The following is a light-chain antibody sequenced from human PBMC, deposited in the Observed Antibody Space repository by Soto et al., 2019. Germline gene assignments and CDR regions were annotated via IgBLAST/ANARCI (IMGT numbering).Light chain of an antibody. V-gene: IGKV3-11*01. CDR2: DAS. J-gene: IGKJ4*01. CDR1: QSVSNY. Sequence: EIVLTQSPATLSLSPGERATLSCRASQSVSNYLAWYQQKPGQAPRLLIYDASNRATGIPARFSGSGSGTDFTLTISSQEPEDFAVYYCQQRSNWPLLTFGGGTKEEIK. CDR3: QQRSNWPLLT.